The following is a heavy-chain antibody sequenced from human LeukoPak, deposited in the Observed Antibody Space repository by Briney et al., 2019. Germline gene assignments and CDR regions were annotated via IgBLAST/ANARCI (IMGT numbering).Heavy chain of an antibody. CDR3: ARSSGTGTFSY. CDR1: GDSISRSTYY. Sequence: PSETLSLTCTVSGDSISRSTYYWAWIRQPPGKGLEWIGSVYYGRSPYVNPSLESRATISVETSKNPFSLKMSSVTAADTAVYYCARSSGTGTFSYWGQGTLVTVSS. J-gene: IGHJ4*02. D-gene: IGHD6-25*01. CDR2: VYYGRSP. V-gene: IGHV4-39*02.